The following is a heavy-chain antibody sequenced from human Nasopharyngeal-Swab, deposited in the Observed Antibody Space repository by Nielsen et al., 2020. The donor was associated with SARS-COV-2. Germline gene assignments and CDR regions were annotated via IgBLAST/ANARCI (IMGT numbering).Heavy chain of an antibody. CDR3: ARDGLDYDFWSAYFMDV. J-gene: IGHJ6*02. Sequence: GGSLRLSCAVSGVTVSTNYMYWVRQAPGKGLEWVSVMYSGGNTFYADSVKDRFIISRDKSKNTLDLQMNRLRAEDTAMYYCARDGLDYDFWSAYFMDVWGQGTTVTVSS. CDR2: MYSGGNT. D-gene: IGHD3-3*01. V-gene: IGHV3-66*01. CDR1: GVTVSTNY.